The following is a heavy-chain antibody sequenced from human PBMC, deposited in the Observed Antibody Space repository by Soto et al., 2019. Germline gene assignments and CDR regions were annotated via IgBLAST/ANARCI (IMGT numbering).Heavy chain of an antibody. V-gene: IGHV3-21*02. CDR3: VRVWRLVGRYGMDV. J-gene: IGHJ6*02. CDR2: ISGGSAYI. Sequence: EVQLVESGGGLVKPGGSLRLSCVGPGFIFSSYYMNWVRQAPGKGLEWVSSISGGSAYIYYAVSVKGRFTISRDNAKNSLYLEMNSLRVEDTAVYYCVRVWRLVGRYGMDVWGQGTTVTVSS. CDR1: GFIFSSYY. D-gene: IGHD6-25*01.